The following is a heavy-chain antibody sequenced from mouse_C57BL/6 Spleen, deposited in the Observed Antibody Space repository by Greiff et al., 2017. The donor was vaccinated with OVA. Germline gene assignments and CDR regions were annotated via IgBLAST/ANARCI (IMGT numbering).Heavy chain of an antibody. CDR1: GFNIKDYY. CDR3: ARYDGSSYGYFDV. CDR2: IDPEDGDT. D-gene: IGHD1-1*01. Sequence: EVKLLESGAELVKPGASVKLSCTASGFNIKDYYMHWVKQRTEQGLEWIGRIDPEDGDTKYAPKFQGKATITAATSSNTAYLQLSSLTSEDTAVYYCARYDGSSYGYFDVWGTGTTVTVSS. J-gene: IGHJ1*03. V-gene: IGHV14-2*01.